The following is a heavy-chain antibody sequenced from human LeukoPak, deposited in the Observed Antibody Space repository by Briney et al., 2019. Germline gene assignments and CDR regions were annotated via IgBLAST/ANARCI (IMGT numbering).Heavy chain of an antibody. CDR3: ARGFPPRRNYDSSGYYSYYFDH. Sequence: ASVKVSCKASGYSFTNYGISWVRQAPGQGLEWMGWISAYDGYTHFAQKFQGRVTMTTDTSTSTAYMELRSLRSDDTAVYYCARGFPPRRNYDSSGYYSYYFDHWGQGTLVTVSS. D-gene: IGHD3-22*01. CDR1: GYSFTNYG. CDR2: ISAYDGYT. J-gene: IGHJ4*02. V-gene: IGHV1-18*01.